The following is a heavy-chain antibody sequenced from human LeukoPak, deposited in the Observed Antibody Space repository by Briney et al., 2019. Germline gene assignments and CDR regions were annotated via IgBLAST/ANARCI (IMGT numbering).Heavy chain of an antibody. J-gene: IGHJ4*02. Sequence: SETLSLTCTVSGGSISSSGYYWGWIRQPPGKGLEWIGSIYYSGSTYYNPSLKSRVTISVDTSKNQFSLKLSSVTAADTAVYYCARPPPGIAVAGPLDYWGQGTLVTVSS. D-gene: IGHD6-19*01. CDR3: ARPPPGIAVAGPLDY. V-gene: IGHV4-39*01. CDR1: GGSISSSGYY. CDR2: IYYSGST.